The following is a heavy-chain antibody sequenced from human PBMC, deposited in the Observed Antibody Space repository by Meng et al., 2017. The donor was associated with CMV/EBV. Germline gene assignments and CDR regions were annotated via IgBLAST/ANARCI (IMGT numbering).Heavy chain of an antibody. Sequence: FTGYYMHWVHQPPGQGLEWMGWINPNSGGTNYAQKFQGGVTMTRDTSISTAYMGLSRLRSDDPAVYYCARGGGIVVPAAYARGGFDPWGQGTLVTVSS. CDR1: FTGYY. J-gene: IGHJ5*02. V-gene: IGHV1-2*02. D-gene: IGHD2-2*01. CDR3: ARGGGIVVPAAYARGGFDP. CDR2: INPNSGGT.